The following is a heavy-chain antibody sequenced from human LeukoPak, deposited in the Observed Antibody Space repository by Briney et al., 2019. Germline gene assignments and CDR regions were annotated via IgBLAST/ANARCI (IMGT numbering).Heavy chain of an antibody. V-gene: IGHV1-8*01. CDR3: ARWGVITFFDY. CDR2: MNPNSGNT. D-gene: IGHD3-10*01. CDR1: GYTFTSCD. J-gene: IGHJ4*02. Sequence: ASVKVSCKASGYTFTSCDINWARQATGQGLEWMGWMNPNSGNTGYAQKFQGRVTMTRNTSISTAYMELSSLRSEDTAVYYCARWGVITFFDYWGQGTLVTVSS.